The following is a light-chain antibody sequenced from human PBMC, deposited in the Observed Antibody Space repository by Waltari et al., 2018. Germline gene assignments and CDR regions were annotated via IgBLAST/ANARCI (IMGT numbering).Light chain of an antibody. CDR1: RSDFGGYNL. CDR3: TSYSTTTTLV. Sequence: QSALTQPASVSGSPGKSITISCTGTRSDFGGYNLVPWYQQHPGKAHKFIIYDVSDRPSGVSNRFSGSKSGNTASLTISGLQAEDEADYYCTSYSTTTTLVFGGGTKVAVL. CDR2: DVS. V-gene: IGLV2-14*03. J-gene: IGLJ2*01.